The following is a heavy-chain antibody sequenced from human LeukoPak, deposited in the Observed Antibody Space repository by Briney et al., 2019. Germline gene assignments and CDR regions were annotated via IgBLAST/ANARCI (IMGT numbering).Heavy chain of an antibody. D-gene: IGHD6-19*01. Sequence: GGSLRLSCAASGFTFSTYWMHWVRHAPGKGLVWVSRIETEGSSTSYADSVKGRFTISRDNAKNTLYLQMNSLRAEDTAVYYCARDPSAVAGFFDYWGQGTLVTVSS. CDR2: IETEGSST. J-gene: IGHJ4*02. V-gene: IGHV3-74*01. CDR1: GFTFSTYW. CDR3: ARDPSAVAGFFDY.